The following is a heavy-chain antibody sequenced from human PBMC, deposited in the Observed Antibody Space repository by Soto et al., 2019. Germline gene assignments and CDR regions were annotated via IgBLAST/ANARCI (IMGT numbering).Heavy chain of an antibody. CDR1: GYSFTPYA. Sequence: QVQVVQSGSEVKKPGASVKISCKASGYSFTPYAMHWVRQAPGQSLEWMEWINGGNGNTKYSQKFQERVTITRDTSANIAYMELSSLRSEDSAVYYCARGKGMEENYYYHGMDVWGQGTTVSVSS. D-gene: IGHD1-1*01. CDR2: INGGNGNT. J-gene: IGHJ6*02. CDR3: ARGKGMEENYYYHGMDV. V-gene: IGHV1-3*01.